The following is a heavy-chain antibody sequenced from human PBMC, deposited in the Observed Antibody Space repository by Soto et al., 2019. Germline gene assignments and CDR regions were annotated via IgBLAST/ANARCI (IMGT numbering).Heavy chain of an antibody. Sequence: SETLSLTCTVSGGSISSYYWSWIRQPPGKGLEWIGYIYYSGSTNYNPSLKSRVTISVDTSKNQFSLKLSSVTAADTAVYYCARDRYSSSWYSDWGQGTLVTVSS. CDR1: GGSISSYY. V-gene: IGHV4-59*01. J-gene: IGHJ4*02. CDR2: IYYSGST. D-gene: IGHD6-13*01. CDR3: ARDRYSSSWYSD.